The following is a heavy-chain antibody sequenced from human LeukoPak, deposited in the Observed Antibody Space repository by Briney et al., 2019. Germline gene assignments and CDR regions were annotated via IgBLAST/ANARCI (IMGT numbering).Heavy chain of an antibody. CDR2: ISGSGGST. CDR3: AKKKDYYDTSGAFDI. D-gene: IGHD3-22*01. V-gene: IGHV3-23*01. J-gene: IGHJ3*02. CDR1: GFTFSSYA. Sequence: PGGSLRLSCAASGFTFSSYAMNWVRQASGKGLEWVSTISGSGGSTYYADSVKGRFIISRDNSKNTLYLQMNSLRAEDTALYYCAKKKDYYDTSGAFDIWGQGTMVTVSS.